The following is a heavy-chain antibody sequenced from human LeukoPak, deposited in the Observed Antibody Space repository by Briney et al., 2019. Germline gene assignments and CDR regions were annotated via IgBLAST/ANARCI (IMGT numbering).Heavy chain of an antibody. D-gene: IGHD5-12*01. CDR2: SNPTSGST. J-gene: IGHJ4*02. CDR3: ARGPGGGYDWLGY. Sequence: ASVKVSCKASGYIFTGYYLHWVRQAPGQGLEWMGWSNPTSGSTNYAQKFQGRVTMTRDTSISTAYMELSRLRSDDTAVYYCARGPGGGYDWLGYWGRGTLVTVSS. V-gene: IGHV1-2*02. CDR1: GYIFTGYY.